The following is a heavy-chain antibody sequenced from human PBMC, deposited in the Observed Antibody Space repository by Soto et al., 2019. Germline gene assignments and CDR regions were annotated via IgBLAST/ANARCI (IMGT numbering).Heavy chain of an antibody. CDR2: ILPIVDAI. J-gene: IGHJ3*02. Sequence: QVQLVQSGTEVKKPGSSVKVSCKASGGTFSRHAVNWVRQAPGQGLEWMGAILPIVDAINDAQKFQDRVTITTEESPGTEYQQLRSLRSDDTAVYFTARAPTNDDDNHDAFDIWGQGTLVIVSS. CDR3: ARAPTNDDDNHDAFDI. D-gene: IGHD3-9*01. V-gene: IGHV1-69*05. CDR1: GGTFSRHA.